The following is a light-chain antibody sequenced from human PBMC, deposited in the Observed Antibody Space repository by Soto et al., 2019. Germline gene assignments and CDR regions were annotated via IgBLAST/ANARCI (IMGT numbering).Light chain of an antibody. V-gene: IGKV1-5*03. Sequence: DIQMTPSPSTLSASVGDRVTITCRASQDIGTWLAWYQQKPEKAPKVLIYRASHLESGVPSRFSASGSGTEFSLTINSLQADDFATYYCQQYNSYSWTFGQGTKVDIK. CDR2: RAS. J-gene: IGKJ1*01. CDR1: QDIGTW. CDR3: QQYNSYSWT.